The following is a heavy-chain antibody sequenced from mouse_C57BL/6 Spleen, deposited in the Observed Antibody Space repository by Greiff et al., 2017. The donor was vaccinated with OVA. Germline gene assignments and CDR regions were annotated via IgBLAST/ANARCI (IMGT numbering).Heavy chain of an antibody. Sequence: DVQLVESGGGLVKPGGSLQLSCAASGFTFSSYAMSWVRQTPEKRLEWVATISDGGSYTYYPDNVKGRFTISRDNAKNNLYLQMSHLKSEDTAMYYCAREGVYYAMDYWGQGTSVTVSS. CDR2: ISDGGSYT. V-gene: IGHV5-4*01. CDR3: AREGVYYAMDY. J-gene: IGHJ4*01. CDR1: GFTFSSYA.